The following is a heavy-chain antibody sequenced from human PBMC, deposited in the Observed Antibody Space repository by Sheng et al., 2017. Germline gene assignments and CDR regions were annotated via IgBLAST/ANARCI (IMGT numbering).Heavy chain of an antibody. V-gene: IGHV1-46*04. CDR2: INPSGGGT. D-gene: IGHD5-18*01. CDR1: GYTFTSYF. Sequence: QVQLVQSGAEVKKPGASVKVSCKASGYTFTSYFMHWVRQAPGQGLEWMGIINPSGGGTTYAQTLQGRVTMTRDTSTSTVYMELSSLRTEDTAVYYCARGNGYSQAFDYWGQGTLVTVSS. J-gene: IGHJ4*02. CDR3: ARGNGYSQAFDY.